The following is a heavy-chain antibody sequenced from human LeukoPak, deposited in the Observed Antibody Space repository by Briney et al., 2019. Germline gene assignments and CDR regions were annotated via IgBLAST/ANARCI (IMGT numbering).Heavy chain of an antibody. Sequence: GASVKVSCNPSGYTFTSYGIRWVRQSPGQRVKGLGWIRAYNGNTNCAQKPQGRVTMPTDTSTSTAYMEPRSLRSDDTAVYFCARGAPLDYWGQGTLVTVSS. CDR3: ARGAPLDY. CDR2: IRAYNGNT. V-gene: IGHV1-18*01. CDR1: GYTFTSYG. J-gene: IGHJ4*02.